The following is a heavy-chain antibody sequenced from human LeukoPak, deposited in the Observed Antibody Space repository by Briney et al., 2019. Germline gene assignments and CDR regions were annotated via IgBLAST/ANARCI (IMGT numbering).Heavy chain of an antibody. D-gene: IGHD3-22*01. CDR2: VYYSGST. V-gene: IGHV4-59*01. CDR3: ARVDYDSSGYFDY. Sequence: SETLSLTCTVSGGSISTFYWSWLRQPPGKQLEWIGYVYYSGSTNYNPSFKTRVTISVDTSKNQFSLKLSSVTPADTAVYYCARVDYDSSGYFDYWGQGTLVTVPS. J-gene: IGHJ4*02. CDR1: GGSISTFY.